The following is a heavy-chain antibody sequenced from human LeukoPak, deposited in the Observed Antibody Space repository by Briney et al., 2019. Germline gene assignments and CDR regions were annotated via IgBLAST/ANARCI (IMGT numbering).Heavy chain of an antibody. D-gene: IGHD1-1*01. V-gene: IGHV1-2*02. CDR3: ASHRYNWNEGDY. J-gene: IGHJ4*02. Sequence: ASVKVSCKASGYTFTSYYMHWVRQAPGQGLGWMGWINPNSGGTNYAQKFQGRVTMTRDTSISTAYMELSRLRSDDTAVYYCASHRYNWNEGDYWGQGTLVTVSS. CDR2: INPNSGGT. CDR1: GYTFTSYY.